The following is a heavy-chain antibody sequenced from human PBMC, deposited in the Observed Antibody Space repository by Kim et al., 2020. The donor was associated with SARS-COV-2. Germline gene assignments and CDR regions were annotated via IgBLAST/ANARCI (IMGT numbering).Heavy chain of an antibody. V-gene: IGHV3-30*18. CDR3: AKLYGSRHSYSYFDY. D-gene: IGHD3-10*01. CDR1: GFTFSEYG. J-gene: IGHJ4*01. Sequence: GGSLRLSCAASGFTFSEYGMHWGRQAPGKGLEWVAVTSYDGLHTFYADFVKGRFIISRDNSKTTLYLEMNSLRDEDTAVYFCAKLYGSRHSYSYFDYWG. CDR2: TSYDGLHT.